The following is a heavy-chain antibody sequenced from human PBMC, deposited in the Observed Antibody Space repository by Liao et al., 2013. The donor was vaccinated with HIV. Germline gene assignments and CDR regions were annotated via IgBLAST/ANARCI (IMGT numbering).Heavy chain of an antibody. CDR1: GGSISSGSYY. J-gene: IGHJ3*02. CDR2: IYTSGST. V-gene: IGHV4-61*02. Sequence: QVQLQESGPGLVKPSQTLSLTCTVSGGSISSGSYYWSWIRQPAGKGLEWIGRIYTSGSTNYNPSLKSRVTISVDTSKNQFSLKLSSVTAADTAVYYCARDEDYYDSSGYPMYAFDIWGQGTMVTVSS. CDR3: ARDEDYYDSSGYPMYAFDI. D-gene: IGHD3-22*01.